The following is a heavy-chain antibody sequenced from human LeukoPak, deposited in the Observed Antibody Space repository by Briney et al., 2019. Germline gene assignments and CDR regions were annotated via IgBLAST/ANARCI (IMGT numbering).Heavy chain of an antibody. CDR3: ARGGWRFGELFPYKKSKNWFDP. J-gene: IGHJ5*02. CDR2: INHSGST. CDR1: GGSFSGYY. Sequence: SETLSLTCAVYGGSFSGYYWSWIRQPPGKGLEWIGEINHSGSTNYNPSLKSRVTISVDTSKNQFSLKLSSVTAADTAVYYCARGGWRFGELFPYKKSKNWFDPWGQGTLVTVSS. D-gene: IGHD3-10*01. V-gene: IGHV4-34*01.